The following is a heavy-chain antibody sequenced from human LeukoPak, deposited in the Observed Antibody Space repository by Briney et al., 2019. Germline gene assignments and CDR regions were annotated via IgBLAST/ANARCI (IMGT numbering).Heavy chain of an antibody. Sequence: ETLSLSCTASGVTISSYSWSWIRQPPGKGLEWVWDIYYSGSTNYNASLKSRVTLSIDTSKNQFSLKMSSLTAADTAVYYCARTYYYDSSGYPNGPNDAFDIWGQGTMVTVSS. D-gene: IGHD3-22*01. CDR2: IYYSGST. V-gene: IGHV4-59*01. CDR1: GVTISSYS. CDR3: ARTYYYDSSGYPNGPNDAFDI. J-gene: IGHJ3*02.